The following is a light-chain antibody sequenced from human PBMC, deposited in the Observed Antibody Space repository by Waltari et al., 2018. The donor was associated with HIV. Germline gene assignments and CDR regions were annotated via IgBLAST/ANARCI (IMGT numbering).Light chain of an antibody. CDR2: EVS. V-gene: IGLV2-14*01. CDR1: SSDVGGYNY. CDR3: SSYTSASTLVL. J-gene: IGLJ2*01. Sequence: QSALTQPASVSGSPGQSITISCTGTSSDVGGYNYVSWSQQPPDKAPKLMIYEVSNRPSGVSNRFSGSKSGNTASLTISGLQAEDEADYYCSSYTSASTLVLFGGGTKLTVL.